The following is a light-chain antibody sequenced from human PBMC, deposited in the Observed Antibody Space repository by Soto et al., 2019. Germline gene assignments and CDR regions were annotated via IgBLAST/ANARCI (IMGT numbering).Light chain of an antibody. CDR3: LQDYNYPLT. Sequence: AIQMTQSPSSLSASVGDRVTITCRASQGIRNDLGWYQQKPGRAPKLLIYATSSLQSGVPSRFSGSGSGTDFTLTISSLQPEDFATYYCLQDYNYPLTFGGGTKVDIK. V-gene: IGKV1-6*01. CDR2: ATS. J-gene: IGKJ4*01. CDR1: QGIRND.